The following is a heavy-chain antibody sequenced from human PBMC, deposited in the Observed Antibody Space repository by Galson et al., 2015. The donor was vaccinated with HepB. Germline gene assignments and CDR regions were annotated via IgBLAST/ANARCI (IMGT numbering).Heavy chain of an antibody. CDR1: GFTVSSNY. V-gene: IGHV3-66*02. CDR3: ASVVPENSSSWYRVTLWGGYYFDY. D-gene: IGHD6-13*01. J-gene: IGHJ4*02. CDR2: IYSGGST. Sequence: SLRLSCAASGFTVSSNYMSWVRQAPGKGLEWVSVIYSGGSTYYADSVKGRFTISRDNSKNTLYLQMNSLRAEDTAVYYCASVVPENSSSWYRVTLWGGYYFDYWGQGTLVTVSS.